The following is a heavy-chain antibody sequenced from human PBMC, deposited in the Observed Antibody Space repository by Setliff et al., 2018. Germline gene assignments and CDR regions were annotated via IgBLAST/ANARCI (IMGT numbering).Heavy chain of an antibody. CDR1: GGTFSSYA. D-gene: IGHD6-6*01. J-gene: IGHJ4*02. CDR2: INPSGGST. CDR3: AITSIAARPDFSFGY. V-gene: IGHV1-46*01. Sequence: GASVKVSCKASGGTFSSYAISWVRQAPGQGLEWMGIINPSGGSTSYAQKFQGRVTMTRDTSTSTVYMELSSLRSEDTAVYYCAITSIAARPDFSFGYWGQGTLVTVS.